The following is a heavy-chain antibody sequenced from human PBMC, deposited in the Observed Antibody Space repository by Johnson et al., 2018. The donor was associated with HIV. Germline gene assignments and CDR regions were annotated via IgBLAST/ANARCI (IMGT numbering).Heavy chain of an antibody. D-gene: IGHD2-15*01. Sequence: DVQLVESGGGMVQPGRSLRLSCAASGFTFDDYAMHWVRQAPGKGLEWVSGISWNSGSIGYADSVKGRFTISRDNAKNSLYLQMNSLRAEDTAVYYCAKEGRGGAFDIWGQGTMVTVSS. CDR2: ISWNSGSI. CDR3: AKEGRGGAFDI. V-gene: IGHV3-9*01. CDR1: GFTFDDYA. J-gene: IGHJ3*02.